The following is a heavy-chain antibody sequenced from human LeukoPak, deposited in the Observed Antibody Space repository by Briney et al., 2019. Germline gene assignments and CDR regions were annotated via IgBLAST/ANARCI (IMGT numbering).Heavy chain of an antibody. Sequence: PSETLSLTCTVSGGSISSGDYYWSWIRQPPGKGLEWIGYIYYSGSTYYNPSLKSRVTISVDTSKNQFSLKLSSVTAADTAVYYCARDGYQLPRGTYYGMDVWGQGTTVTVSS. D-gene: IGHD2-2*01. V-gene: IGHV4-30-4*01. CDR1: GGSISSGDYY. J-gene: IGHJ6*02. CDR3: ARDGYQLPRGTYYGMDV. CDR2: IYYSGST.